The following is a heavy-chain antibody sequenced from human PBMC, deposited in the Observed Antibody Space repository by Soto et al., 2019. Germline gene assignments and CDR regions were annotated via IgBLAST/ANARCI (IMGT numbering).Heavy chain of an antibody. CDR3: ARDGYGGDYYYGMDV. D-gene: IGHD5-18*01. J-gene: IGHJ6*02. CDR2: ISAYNGNT. Sequence: QVQLVQSGAEVKKPGASVKVSCKASGYTFTSYGISWVRQAPGQGLEWMGWISAYNGNTNYAQKLPGRVTMTTDASTSRVYMELRSLRSDDTAVYYCARDGYGGDYYYGMDVWGQGTTVTVSS. CDR1: GYTFTSYG. V-gene: IGHV1-18*04.